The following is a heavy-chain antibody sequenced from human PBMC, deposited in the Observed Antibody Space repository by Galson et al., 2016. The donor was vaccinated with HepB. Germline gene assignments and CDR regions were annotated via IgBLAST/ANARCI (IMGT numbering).Heavy chain of an antibody. CDR1: GFTFGDYA. V-gene: IGHV3-49*03. Sequence: SLRLSCAASGFTFGDYAVSWFRQAPGKGLEWVSVIRSKTYGATPEYAASVKGRFSISRDDSRGIASLQMTSLKSEDTAVYYCAREIHEYIGFDYPDYWGQGTLVTVSS. D-gene: IGHD5-12*01. CDR3: AREIHEYIGFDYPDY. J-gene: IGHJ4*02. CDR2: IRSKTYGATP.